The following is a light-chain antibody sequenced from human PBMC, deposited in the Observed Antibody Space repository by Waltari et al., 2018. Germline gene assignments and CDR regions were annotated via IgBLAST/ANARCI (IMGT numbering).Light chain of an antibody. Sequence: SSELTQDPAVSVALGQTVRITCQGDSLRSSYASWYQQKPGQAPLLVIYGKNNRPSGIPDRFSGSSSGNTASLTITGAQAEDEADYYCNSRDSSGNHLVFGGGTKLTVL. CDR3: NSRDSSGNHLV. V-gene: IGLV3-19*01. CDR1: SLRSSY. J-gene: IGLJ2*01. CDR2: GKN.